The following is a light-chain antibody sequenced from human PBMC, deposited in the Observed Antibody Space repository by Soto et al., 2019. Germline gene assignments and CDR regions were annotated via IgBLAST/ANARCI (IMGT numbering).Light chain of an antibody. CDR2: WAS. J-gene: IGKJ4*01. V-gene: IGKV4-1*01. CDR3: QQYYSPFLT. Sequence: DIVMTQSPDSLAVSLGERATINCKSSQSVLYSSNNKNYSAWYQQKPGQPPKLLIYWASTRESGVPDRFSGSGSGTDFTLTISSLQAEDVAVYYCQQYYSPFLTFGGGTKVEIK. CDR1: QSVLYSSNNKNY.